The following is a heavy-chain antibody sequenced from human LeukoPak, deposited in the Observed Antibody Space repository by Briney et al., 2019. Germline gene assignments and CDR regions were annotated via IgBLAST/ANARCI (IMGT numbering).Heavy chain of an antibody. Sequence: GGSLRLSCAASGFTFSNAWMSWVRQAPGKGLEWVGRIKSKTDGGTTDYAAPVKGRFTISRDDSKNTLYLQMNSLKTEDTAVYYCTTDVGGIAPYGDDAFDIWGQGTMVTVSS. CDR1: GFTFSNAW. J-gene: IGHJ3*02. V-gene: IGHV3-15*01. CDR2: IKSKTDGGTT. CDR3: TTDVGGIAPYGDDAFDI. D-gene: IGHD6-13*01.